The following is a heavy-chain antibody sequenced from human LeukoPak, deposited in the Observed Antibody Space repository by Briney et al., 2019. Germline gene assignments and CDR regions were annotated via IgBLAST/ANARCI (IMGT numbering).Heavy chain of an antibody. CDR3: ARDRHCTSTSCYASWYYGMDV. D-gene: IGHD2-2*01. CDR2: ISISGTTT. Sequence: PGGSLRLSCAASGFTFSDYYMTWIRQTPGKGLEWASYISISGTTTFYVDSVKGRFTISRDNTKNSLYLQMNSLRAEDTAMYYCARDRHCTSTSCYASWYYGMDVWGQGTTVTVSS. J-gene: IGHJ6*02. CDR1: GFTFSDYY. V-gene: IGHV3-11*01.